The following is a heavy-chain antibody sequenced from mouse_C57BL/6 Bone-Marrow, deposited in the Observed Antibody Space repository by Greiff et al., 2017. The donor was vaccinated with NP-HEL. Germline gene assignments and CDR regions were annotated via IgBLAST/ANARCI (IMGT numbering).Heavy chain of an antibody. CDR2: ISDGGSYT. CDR1: GFTFSSYA. D-gene: IGHD3-3*01. Sequence: DVKLVESGGGLVKPGGSLKLSCAASGFTFSSYAMSWVRQTPEKRLEWVATISDGGSYTYYPDNVKGRFTISRDNAKNNLYLQMSHLKSEDTAMYYCAREPGTRAMDYWGQGTSVTVSS. J-gene: IGHJ4*01. V-gene: IGHV5-4*01. CDR3: AREPGTRAMDY.